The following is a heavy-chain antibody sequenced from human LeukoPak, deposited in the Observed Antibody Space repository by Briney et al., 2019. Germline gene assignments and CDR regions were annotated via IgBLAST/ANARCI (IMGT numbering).Heavy chain of an antibody. D-gene: IGHD3-10*01. CDR1: GYTFTGYY. J-gene: IGHJ6*02. V-gene: IGHV1-2*02. CDR2: INPNSGGT. Sequence: GASVKVSCKASGYTFTGYYMHWVRQAPGQGLEWMGWINPNSGGTNYAQKFQGRVTMTRDTSISTAYMELSRLRSDDTAVYYCARGQAAHYGSGRSIYYYGMDVWGQGTTVTVSS. CDR3: ARGQAAHYGSGRSIYYYGMDV.